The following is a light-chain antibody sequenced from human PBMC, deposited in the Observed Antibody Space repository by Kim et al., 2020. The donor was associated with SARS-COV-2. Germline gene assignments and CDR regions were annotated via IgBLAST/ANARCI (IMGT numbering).Light chain of an antibody. V-gene: IGLV3-1*01. CDR2: QDN. CDR3: QAWDSNTLLYV. J-gene: IGLJ1*01. Sequence: SYELTQPPSVSVSPGQTASIPCSGDKLGDQYASWFQQKPGQSPVLVIFQDNRRPSGIPEHFSGSSSGNIATLTISGTQPMDEADYFCQAWDSNTLLYVFG. CDR1: KLGDQY.